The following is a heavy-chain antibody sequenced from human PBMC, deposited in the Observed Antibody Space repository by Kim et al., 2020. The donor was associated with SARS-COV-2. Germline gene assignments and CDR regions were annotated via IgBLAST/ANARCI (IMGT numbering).Heavy chain of an antibody. CDR3: MRDLGNY. J-gene: IGHJ4*02. CDR2: IKEDGSEA. D-gene: IGHD7-27*01. Sequence: GGSLRLSCVASGFIIRTYWMTWVRQPPGKGLEWVGNIKEDGSEAYYADSVKGRFTISRDNAKNSLYLQMNSLRAEDTAVYYCMRDLGNYWGQGTLVIVSS. V-gene: IGHV3-7*01. CDR1: GFIIRTYW.